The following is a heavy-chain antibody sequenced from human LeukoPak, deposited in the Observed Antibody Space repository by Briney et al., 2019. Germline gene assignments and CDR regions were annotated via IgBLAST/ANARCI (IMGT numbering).Heavy chain of an antibody. CDR3: ARKSGSSGYPFDY. Sequence: GGSLRLSCAASGFPFSSYSMNWVRQAPGKGLEWVSYITSSSSTMYYADAVKGRFAISRDNAKNSLYLQMNRLRAEDTAVYYCARKSGSSGYPFDYWGQGILVTVSS. CDR1: GFPFSSYS. V-gene: IGHV3-48*01. J-gene: IGHJ4*02. D-gene: IGHD3-22*01. CDR2: ITSSSSTM.